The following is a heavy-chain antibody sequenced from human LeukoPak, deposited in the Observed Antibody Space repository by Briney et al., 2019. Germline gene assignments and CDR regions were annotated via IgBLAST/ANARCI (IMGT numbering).Heavy chain of an antibody. CDR1: DGSISSYY. CDR2: IFYSGST. Sequence: SETLSLTCTVSDGSISSYYWNWIRQPPGKGLEWIGYIFYSGSTNYNPSLKSRVTMSVDTSKNQFSLKLSSVTAADTAVYYCARGSSSWFGDYYYYMDVWGKGTTVTVSS. D-gene: IGHD6-13*01. V-gene: IGHV4-59*01. J-gene: IGHJ6*03. CDR3: ARGSSSWFGDYYYYMDV.